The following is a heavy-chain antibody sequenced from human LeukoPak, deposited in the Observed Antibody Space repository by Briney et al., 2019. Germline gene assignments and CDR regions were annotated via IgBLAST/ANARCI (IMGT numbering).Heavy chain of an antibody. CDR1: GFTFYDYG. J-gene: IGHJ4*02. CDR2: ISGSGGST. D-gene: IGHD3-10*01. V-gene: IGHV3-23*01. CDR3: AKRGYYYGSGQAYYFDY. Sequence: PGGSLRLSRAASGFTFYDYGMSWVRQAPGKGLEWVSAISGSGGSTYYADSVKGRFTISRDNSKNTLYLQINSLRAEDTAVYYCAKRGYYYGSGQAYYFDYWGQGTLVTVSS.